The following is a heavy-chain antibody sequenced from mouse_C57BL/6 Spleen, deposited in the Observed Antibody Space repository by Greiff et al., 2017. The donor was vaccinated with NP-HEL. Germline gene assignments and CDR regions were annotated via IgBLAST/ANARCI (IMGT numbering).Heavy chain of an antibody. V-gene: IGHV1-69*01. J-gene: IGHJ4*01. CDR2: IDPSDSYT. CDR1: GYTFTSYW. Sequence: VQLQQSGAELVMPGASVKLSCKASGYTFTSYWMHWVKQRPGQGLEWIGEIDPSDSYTNYNQKFKGKSTLTVDKSSSTAYMQLSSLTSEDSAVYYCASSVGYYAMDYWGQGTSVTVSS. CDR3: ASSVGYYAMDY.